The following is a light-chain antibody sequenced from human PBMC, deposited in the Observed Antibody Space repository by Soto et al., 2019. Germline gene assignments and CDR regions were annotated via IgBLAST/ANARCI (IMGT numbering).Light chain of an antibody. CDR3: QQYNSFPWT. J-gene: IGKJ1*01. CDR1: QSISSW. Sequence: DIQMTQSPSTLSASVGDRVTITCRASQSISSWLAWYQQKPGKAPKLLIYKASSLESGVPSRFSGRGSWTEFTLTISSLQPDDFATYYFQQYNSFPWTFGQGTKVEIK. V-gene: IGKV1-5*03. CDR2: KAS.